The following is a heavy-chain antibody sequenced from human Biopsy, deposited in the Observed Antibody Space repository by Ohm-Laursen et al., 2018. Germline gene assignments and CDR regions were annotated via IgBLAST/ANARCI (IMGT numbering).Heavy chain of an antibody. Sequence: SETLSLTRTVFGKTFSDYQWSWIRQPPGKGLEWIGQINQVGTTNYNPSLKSRVSISADASKYEFSLRLTSVTAADTAVYLCGNEVHGRDYWGLGAQVTVSS. J-gene: IGHJ4*02. CDR1: GKTFSDYQ. CDR2: INQVGTT. V-gene: IGHV4-34*08. CDR3: GNEVHGRDY. D-gene: IGHD2-15*01.